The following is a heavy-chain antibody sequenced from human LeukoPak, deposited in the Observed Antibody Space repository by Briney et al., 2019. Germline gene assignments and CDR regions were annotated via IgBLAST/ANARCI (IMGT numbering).Heavy chain of an antibody. D-gene: IGHD4-17*01. CDR3: AREQTSVTVFGMDV. Sequence: GGSLRLSCAVSGFTFSTYWMHWVRHSPGKGLVWVSRINSDGSMTDYADSVKGRFTIYRDNAKNTLYLQMNSLRAEDTAVYYCAREQTSVTVFGMDVWGKGNTVTVSS. CDR2: INSDGSMT. V-gene: IGHV3-74*01. CDR1: GFTFSTYW. J-gene: IGHJ6*04.